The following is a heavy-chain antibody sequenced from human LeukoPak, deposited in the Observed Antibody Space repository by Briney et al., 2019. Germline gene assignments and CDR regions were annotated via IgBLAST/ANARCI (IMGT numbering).Heavy chain of an antibody. D-gene: IGHD2/OR15-2a*01. CDR1: GFTFSPYW. J-gene: IGHJ4*02. Sequence: GGSLRLSCAASGFTFSPYWMHWVRQAPGKGPVWVSHINPDGTTTSYADSVKGRFTISRDNAQNTLYLQMNSLRAEDTAVYYCARGTALQDYWGQGTLVTVSS. V-gene: IGHV3-74*01. CDR3: ARGTALQDY. CDR2: INPDGTTT.